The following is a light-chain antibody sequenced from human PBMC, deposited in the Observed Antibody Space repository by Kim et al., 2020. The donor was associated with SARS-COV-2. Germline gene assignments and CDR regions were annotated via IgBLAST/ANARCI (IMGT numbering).Light chain of an antibody. CDR2: EVN. J-gene: IGLJ3*02. Sequence: GQSVTSDCAGTSRDVGGDNYVSWDKQHPGIAPKISIYEVNVRPSGVPDRFSGSKSGNTASLTVSGLQAEDEADYYCSSYAGSNTWVFGGGTQLTVL. CDR1: SRDVGGDNY. CDR3: SSYAGSNTWV. V-gene: IGLV2-8*01.